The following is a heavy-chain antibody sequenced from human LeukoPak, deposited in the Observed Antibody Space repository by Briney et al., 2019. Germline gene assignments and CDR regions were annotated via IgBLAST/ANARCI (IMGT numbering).Heavy chain of an antibody. CDR3: TTYGANVAEYFEH. V-gene: IGHV1-69*05. D-gene: IGHD4/OR15-4a*01. Sequence: GASVKVSCKASGGPYRYAITWVRQGPGQGLEWMGGIIPLSGTANYAQKFQGRVTISKDDSTSTTYMELSSLRSEDTAVYYCTTYGANVAEYFEHWGQGTLVGVSS. CDR1: GGPYRYA. J-gene: IGHJ1*01. CDR2: IIPLSGTA.